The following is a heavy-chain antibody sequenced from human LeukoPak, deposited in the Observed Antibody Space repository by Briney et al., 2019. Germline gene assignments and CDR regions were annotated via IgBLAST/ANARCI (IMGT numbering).Heavy chain of an antibody. J-gene: IGHJ5*02. CDR3: ARGSSGWYRGWFDP. D-gene: IGHD6-19*01. V-gene: IGHV4-39*01. CDR1: GGSISSSSFY. CDR2: IYFGGRT. Sequence: SETLSLTCTVSGGSISSSSFYWGWIRQSPGKGLEWIGSIYFGGRTYYNPSLKSRVTISVDTSKNQFSLKLSSVTAADTAVYYCARGSSGWYRGWFDPWGQGTLVTVSS.